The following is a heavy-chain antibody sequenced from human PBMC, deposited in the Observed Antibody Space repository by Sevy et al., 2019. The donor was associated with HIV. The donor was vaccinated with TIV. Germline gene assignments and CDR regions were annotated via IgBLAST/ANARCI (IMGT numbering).Heavy chain of an antibody. CDR2: TRNKADGYTT. CDR3: ATHAGIAAAGRVFDY. J-gene: IGHJ4*02. V-gene: IGHV3-72*01. Sequence: GGSLRLSCVASGFALSDHCMEWVRQAPGKGLEWVGRTRNKADGYTTEYAASVKGRFTISRDESKNSLYVQMNSLKAEDTAVYYCATHAGIAAAGRVFDYWGQGALVTVSS. D-gene: IGHD6-13*01. CDR1: GFALSDHC.